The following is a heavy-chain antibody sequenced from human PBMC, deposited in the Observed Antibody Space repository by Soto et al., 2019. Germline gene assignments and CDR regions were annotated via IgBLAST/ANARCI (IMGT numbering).Heavy chain of an antibody. D-gene: IGHD6-13*01. Sequence: ASVKVSCKASGYTFTSYGISWVRQAPGQGLEWMGWISAYNGNTNYAQKLQGRVTMTTDTSTSTAYMELRSLRSDDTAVYYCARDSGWGAAAGTIPVGPYGMDVWGQGTTVTVSS. J-gene: IGHJ6*02. CDR3: ARDSGWGAAAGTIPVGPYGMDV. CDR1: GYTFTSYG. CDR2: ISAYNGNT. V-gene: IGHV1-18*01.